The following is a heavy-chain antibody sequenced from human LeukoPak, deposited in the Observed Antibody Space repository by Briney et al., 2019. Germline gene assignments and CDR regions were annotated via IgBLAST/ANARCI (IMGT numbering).Heavy chain of an antibody. D-gene: IGHD6-19*01. CDR3: AKGGSGWYTVDAFDI. CDR1: GFTFSSYA. Sequence: GGSLGLSCAASGFTFSSYAMSWVRQAPGKGLEWVSAISGSGGSTYYADSVKGRFTISRDNSKNTLYLQMNSLRAEDTAVYYCAKGGSGWYTVDAFDIWGQGTMVTVSS. CDR2: ISGSGGST. V-gene: IGHV3-23*01. J-gene: IGHJ3*02.